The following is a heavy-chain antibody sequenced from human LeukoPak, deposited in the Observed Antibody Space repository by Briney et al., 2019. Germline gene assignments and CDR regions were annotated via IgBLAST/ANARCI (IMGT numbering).Heavy chain of an antibody. CDR3: AKALSSARYYYYGMDV. V-gene: IGHV3-30*18. D-gene: IGHD2-15*01. CDR2: ISYDGSNK. CDR1: GFTFSSYG. Sequence: GGSLRLSCAASGFTFSSYGMHWVRQAPGKGLEWVAVISYDGSNKYYADSVKGRFTISRDNSKNTLYLQMNSPRAEDTAVYYCAKALSSARYYYYGMDVWGQGTTVTVSS. J-gene: IGHJ6*02.